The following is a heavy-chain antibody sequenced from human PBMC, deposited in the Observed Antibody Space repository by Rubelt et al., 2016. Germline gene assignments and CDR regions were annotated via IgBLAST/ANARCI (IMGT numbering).Heavy chain of an antibody. CDR3: ARGGGGQLLTGD. V-gene: IGHV1-18*04. CDR1: GYIFTSYG. J-gene: IGHJ4*02. CDR2: ISAYNGNT. D-gene: IGHD7-27*01. Sequence: QVQVVQSGAEVKKPGASVKVSCKTSGYIFTSYGISWARQAPGQGIEWMGWISAYNGNTKYSRQLQGRVTSTREPASGPAEMERSSRRSEDTAGDYCARGGGGQLLTGDWGQGTLVTVSS.